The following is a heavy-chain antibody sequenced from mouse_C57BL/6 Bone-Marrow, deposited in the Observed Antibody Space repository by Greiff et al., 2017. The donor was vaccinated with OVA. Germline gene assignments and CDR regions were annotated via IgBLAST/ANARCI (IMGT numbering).Heavy chain of an antibody. CDR3: ARQNYDYSAWFAY. V-gene: IGHV5-12*01. Sequence: EVMLVESGGGLVQPGGSLKLSCAASGFTFSDYYMYWVRQTPEKRLEWVAYISNGGGSTYYPDTVKGRFTISRDNAKNTLYLQMSRLKSEDTAMYYCARQNYDYSAWFAYWGQGTLVTVSA. CDR2: ISNGGGST. J-gene: IGHJ3*01. D-gene: IGHD2-4*01. CDR1: GFTFSDYY.